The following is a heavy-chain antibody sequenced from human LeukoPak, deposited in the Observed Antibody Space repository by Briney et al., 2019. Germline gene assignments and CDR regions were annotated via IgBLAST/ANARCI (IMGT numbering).Heavy chain of an antibody. CDR1: GGSISSSDYY. V-gene: IGHV4-39*07. Sequence: SETLSLTCTVSGGSISSSDYYWGWIRQPPGKGLEWIGSIYYGRSTYYNPSLKSRVTISVDTSKNQFSLKLSSVTAADTAVYYCARGTWSSSIDYWGQGTLVTVSS. CDR3: ARGTWSSSIDY. D-gene: IGHD6-6*01. J-gene: IGHJ4*02. CDR2: IYYGRST.